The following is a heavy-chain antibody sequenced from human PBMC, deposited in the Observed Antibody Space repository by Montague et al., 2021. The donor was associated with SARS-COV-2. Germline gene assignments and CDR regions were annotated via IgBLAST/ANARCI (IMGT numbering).Heavy chain of an antibody. J-gene: IGHJ4*02. CDR1: GGSISSSSYF. D-gene: IGHD4-17*01. Sequence: SKTLSLTCSVSGGSISSSSYFWGWIRQPPGKGLEWIGSIYYSGGTYSNSSLKSRVTISVDTSKNQFSLKLSFVTAADTAVYYCARHLNYRDYGGDDYWGQGTLVTVSS. CDR3: ARHLNYRDYGGDDY. V-gene: IGHV4-39*01. CDR2: IYYSGGT.